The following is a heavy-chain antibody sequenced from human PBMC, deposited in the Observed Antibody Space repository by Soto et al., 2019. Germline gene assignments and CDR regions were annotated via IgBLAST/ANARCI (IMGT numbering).Heavy chain of an antibody. CDR1: GGSSSGGGYC. J-gene: IGHJ5*02. V-gene: IGHV4-39*02. Sequence: LETLSITCSVSGGSSSGGGYCWTWIRRPPGKGLEWIGSIDFRGTTYTNPSLESRVTISVDTSKNHFSLKLDSVTAADTALYYCSRRAPEGFDPWGRGTLVTVSS. CDR2: IDFRGTT. CDR3: SRRAPEGFDP.